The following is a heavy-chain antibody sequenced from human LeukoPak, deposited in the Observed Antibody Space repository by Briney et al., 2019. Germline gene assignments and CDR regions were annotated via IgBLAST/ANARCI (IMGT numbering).Heavy chain of an antibody. V-gene: IGHV3-23*01. CDR3: AKDSVTTSYYYGMDV. Sequence: PGGSLRLSCAGSGFTFRSYGKSWVRQPPGKGLEWVSTISGSGGSTHYADSVKGRFTISRDNSKNTLYLQMNSLRAEDTAVYYCAKDSVTTSYYYGMDVWGQGTTVTVSS. CDR1: GFTFRSYG. D-gene: IGHD4-11*01. J-gene: IGHJ6*02. CDR2: ISGSGGST.